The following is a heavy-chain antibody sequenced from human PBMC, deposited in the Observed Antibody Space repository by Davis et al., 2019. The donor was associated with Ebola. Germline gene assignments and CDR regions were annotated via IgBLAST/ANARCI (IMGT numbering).Heavy chain of an antibody. CDR1: GFTFSDYY. D-gene: IGHD4-17*01. J-gene: IGHJ4*02. CDR2: ISSSSSYT. V-gene: IGHV3-11*06. CDR3: AKDEGTTVTTDY. Sequence: GGSLRLSCAASGFTFSDYYMSWIRQAPGKGLEWVSYISSSSSYTNYADSVKGRFTISRDNAKNSLYLQMNSLRAEDTAVYYCAKDEGTTVTTDYWGQGTLVTVSS.